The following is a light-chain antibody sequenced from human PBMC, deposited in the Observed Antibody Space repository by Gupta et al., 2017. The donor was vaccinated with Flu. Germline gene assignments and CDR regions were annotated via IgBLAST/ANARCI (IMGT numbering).Light chain of an antibody. J-gene: IGKJ1*01. Sequence: EIVMTQSPATLSVSPGERDTLSCGASQSVSSNLAWYQQKPGQAPRLLIYGASTRATGIPARFSGSGSGTEFTLTISSLQSEDFAVYYCQQYNNWPRTFGQGTKVEIK. CDR1: QSVSSN. CDR3: QQYNNWPRT. V-gene: IGKV3-15*01. CDR2: GAS.